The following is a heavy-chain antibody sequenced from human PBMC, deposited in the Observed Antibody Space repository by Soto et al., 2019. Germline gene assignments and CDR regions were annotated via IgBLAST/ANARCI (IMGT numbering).Heavy chain of an antibody. D-gene: IGHD3-9*01. V-gene: IGHV3-7*01. CDR2: IKQDGSEK. CDR3: ARDQPDILTGYYLDY. CDR1: GFTFSSYW. Sequence: GGSLRPSCAASGFTFSSYWMSWVRQAPGKGLEWVANIKQDGSEKYYVDSVKGRFTISRDNAKNSLYLQMNSLRAEDTAVYYCARDQPDILTGYYLDYWGQGTLVTVSS. J-gene: IGHJ4*02.